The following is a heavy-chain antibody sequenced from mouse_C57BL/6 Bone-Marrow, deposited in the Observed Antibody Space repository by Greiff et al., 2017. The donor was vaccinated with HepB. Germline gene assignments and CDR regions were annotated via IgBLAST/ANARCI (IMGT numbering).Heavy chain of an antibody. V-gene: IGHV1-69*01. CDR1: GYTFTSYW. CDR2: IDPSDSYT. CDR3: ARLVDAMDY. Sequence: QVQLQQPGAELVMPGASVKLSCKASGYTFTSYWMHCVKQRPGQGLEWIGEIDPSDSYTNYNQKFKGKSTLTVDKSSSTAYMQLSSLTSEDSAVYYCARLVDAMDYWGQGTSVTVSS. J-gene: IGHJ4*01. D-gene: IGHD1-1*01.